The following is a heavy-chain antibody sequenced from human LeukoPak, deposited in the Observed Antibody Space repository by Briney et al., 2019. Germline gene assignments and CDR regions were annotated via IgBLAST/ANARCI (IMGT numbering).Heavy chain of an antibody. Sequence: ASVKVSCKASGYTFTSYGISWVRQAPGQGLEWMGWISAYNGNTNYAQKLQGRVTMTTDTSTSTAYMELSSLRSEDTAVYYCARRLGYCSSTSCYGVHYGMDVWGQGTTVTVSS. J-gene: IGHJ6*02. D-gene: IGHD2-2*01. CDR2: ISAYNGNT. V-gene: IGHV1-18*01. CDR1: GYTFTSYG. CDR3: ARRLGYCSSTSCYGVHYGMDV.